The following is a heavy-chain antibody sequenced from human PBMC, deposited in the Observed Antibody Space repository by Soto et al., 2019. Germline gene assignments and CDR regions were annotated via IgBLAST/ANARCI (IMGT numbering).Heavy chain of an antibody. CDR3: ARDLPPVDY. V-gene: IGHV1-18*01. CDR1: GYTFTRYA. CDR2: ISAYNGNT. Sequence: QVQLVQSGAEVKKPGASVKVSCKASGYTFTRYAISWVRQAPGQGLEWMGWISAYNGNTNYAQKLQGRVTRTTDTSAGTAYMELRRLRSDETAVYYGARDLPPVDYWGQGTLVTVSS. J-gene: IGHJ4*02.